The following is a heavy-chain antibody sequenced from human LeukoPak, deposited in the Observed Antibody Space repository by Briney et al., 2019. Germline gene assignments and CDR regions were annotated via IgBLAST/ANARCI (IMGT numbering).Heavy chain of an antibody. CDR1: GYTFTSYG. CDR3: ARDRVCRGGSCLGWFDP. Sequence: ASVKVSCKASGYTFTSYGISWVRQAPGQGLEWMEWISAYNGNTNYAQNLQGRVTMTTDTSTSTAYMELRSLRSDDTAVYYCARDRVCRGGSCLGWFDPWGQGTLVTVSS. V-gene: IGHV1-18*01. CDR2: ISAYNGNT. D-gene: IGHD2-15*01. J-gene: IGHJ5*02.